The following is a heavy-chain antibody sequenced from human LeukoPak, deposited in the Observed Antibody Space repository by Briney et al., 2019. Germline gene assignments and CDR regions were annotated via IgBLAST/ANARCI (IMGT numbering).Heavy chain of an antibody. CDR3: ARLDFRGYCSGGSCYSGSHYFDY. CDR2: IYPGDSDT. V-gene: IGHV5-51*01. J-gene: IGHJ4*02. CDR1: GYSFTSYW. Sequence: GESLKISCKGSGYSFTSYWIGWVRQMPGKDLEWMGIIYPGDSDTRYSPSFQGQVTISADKSISTAYLQWSSLKASDTAMYYCARLDFRGYCSGGSCYSGSHYFDYWGQGTLVTVSS. D-gene: IGHD2-15*01.